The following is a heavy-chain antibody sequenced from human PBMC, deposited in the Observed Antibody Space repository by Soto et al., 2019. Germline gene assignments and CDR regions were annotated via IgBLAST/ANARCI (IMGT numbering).Heavy chain of an antibody. CDR3: TRVSGGGTLAYFDY. CDR1: GFTLSSYW. Sequence: GGSLRLSCAASGFTLSSYWMHWVRQAPGKGLVWVSRINSDGSSTSYADSVKGRFAISRDNAENTLYLQMNSLRAEDTAMYYCTRVSGGGTLAYFDYWGHGTLVTVSS. V-gene: IGHV3-74*01. D-gene: IGHD2-15*01. CDR2: INSDGSST. J-gene: IGHJ4*01.